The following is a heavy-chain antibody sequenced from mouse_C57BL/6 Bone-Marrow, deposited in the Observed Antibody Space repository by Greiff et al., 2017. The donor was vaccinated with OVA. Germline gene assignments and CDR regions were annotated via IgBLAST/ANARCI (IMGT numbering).Heavy chain of an antibody. J-gene: IGHJ3*01. Sequence: VQLQQSGAELVKPGASVKLSCTASGFNIKAYYMHWVQQRTEQDLEWIGRIAPADGDNKYAPQFPGKSTITPTTSSNTAYLQLSSLTSKDTAVYYCARTGGISPRFAYWGQGTLVTVSA. D-gene: IGHD1-1*01. V-gene: IGHV14-2*01. CDR1: GFNIKAYY. CDR2: IAPADGDN. CDR3: ARTGGISPRFAY.